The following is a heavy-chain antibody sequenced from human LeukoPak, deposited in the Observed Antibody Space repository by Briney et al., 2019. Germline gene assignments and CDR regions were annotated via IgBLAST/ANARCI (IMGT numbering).Heavy chain of an antibody. Sequence: HPGGSLRLSCVVSGFTFSNYAMHWVRQAPGKGLEWVAFISYDGSNKYYADSVKGRFTISRDNSKNTLYLQMNSLRGEDTAVYYCARDLGEPSGYWGQGTLVTVSS. CDR1: GFTFSNYA. J-gene: IGHJ4*02. CDR3: ARDLGEPSGY. D-gene: IGHD3-3*01. V-gene: IGHV3-30*04. CDR2: ISYDGSNK.